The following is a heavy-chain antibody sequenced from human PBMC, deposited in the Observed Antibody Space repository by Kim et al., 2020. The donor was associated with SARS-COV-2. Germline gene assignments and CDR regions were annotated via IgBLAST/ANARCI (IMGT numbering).Heavy chain of an antibody. J-gene: IGHJ4*01. V-gene: IGHV3-23*01. Sequence: GGSLRLSCEASGFTFSAYGMSWVRQAPGKGLEWVSAVSGSADSTYYADSGKGRCTISRDNSKNTLYLQMDRLRAEDTGIYYCAKVSTDYDDSGGSYEDY. CDR2: VSGSADST. CDR3: AKVSTDYDDSGGSYEDY. CDR1: GFTFSAYG. D-gene: IGHD4-17*01.